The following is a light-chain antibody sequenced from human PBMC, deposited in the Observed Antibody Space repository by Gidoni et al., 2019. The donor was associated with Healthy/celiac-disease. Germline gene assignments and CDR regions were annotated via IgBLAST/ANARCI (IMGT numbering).Light chain of an antibody. CDR1: SGHSSYA. CDR2: LNSDGSH. CDR3: QTWGTGTPWV. V-gene: IGLV4-69*01. J-gene: IGLJ3*02. Sequence: QLVLTHSPSASASLGASVKLTCTLSSGHSSYAIAWHQQQPEKGPRYLMKLNSDGSHSKGDGIPDRFSGSSSGAERYLTISSLQSEDEADYYCQTWGTGTPWVFGGGTKLTVL.